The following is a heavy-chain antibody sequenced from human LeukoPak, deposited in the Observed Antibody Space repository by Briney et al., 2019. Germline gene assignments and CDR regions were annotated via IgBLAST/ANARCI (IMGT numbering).Heavy chain of an antibody. CDR3: AGPWDQVGFDP. CDR2: IYPKTGGT. Sequence: ASVKVSCKASGYTFTGYYLRWVRQAPGQGLEWMGWIYPKTGGTSYAQKFQGRVTMTRDTSISTAYMELIGLRSDDTAVYYCAGPWDQVGFDPWDQGTLVSVSS. D-gene: IGHD1-26*01. J-gene: IGHJ5*02. CDR1: GYTFTGYY. V-gene: IGHV1-2*02.